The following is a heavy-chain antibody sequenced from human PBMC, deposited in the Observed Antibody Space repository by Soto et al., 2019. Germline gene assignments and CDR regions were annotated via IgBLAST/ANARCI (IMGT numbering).Heavy chain of an antibody. CDR2: IYYSGST. CDR3: ARFSVDSSGYRYDY. Sequence: ASETLSLTCTVSGGSISSYYCSWSRQPPGKGLEWIGYIYYSGSTNYNPSLKSRVTISVDTSKNQFSLKLSSLRSEDTAVYYCARFSVDSSGYRYDYWGQGTLVTVSS. V-gene: IGHV4-59*01. D-gene: IGHD3-22*01. CDR1: GGSISSYY. J-gene: IGHJ4*02.